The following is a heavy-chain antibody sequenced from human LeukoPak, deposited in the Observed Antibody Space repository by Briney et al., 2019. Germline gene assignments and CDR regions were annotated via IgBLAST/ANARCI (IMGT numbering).Heavy chain of an antibody. CDR2: ISAYNGNT. J-gene: IGHJ3*02. Sequence: ASVKVSCKASGYTFTSYGISWGGQAPGKGVEGMGWISAYNGNTNYAQKLQGRVTMTTDTSTSTAYMELGSLRSDDTAVYYCANLRMYYYDSSGSVEAFDIWGQGTMVTVSS. CDR3: ANLRMYYYDSSGSVEAFDI. D-gene: IGHD3-22*01. V-gene: IGHV1-18*01. CDR1: GYTFTSYG.